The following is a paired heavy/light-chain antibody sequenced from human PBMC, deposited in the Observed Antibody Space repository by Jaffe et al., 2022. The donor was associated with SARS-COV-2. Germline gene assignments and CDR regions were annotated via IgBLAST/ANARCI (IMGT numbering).Heavy chain of an antibody. D-gene: IGHD3-22*01. V-gene: IGHV1-69*01. Sequence: QVQLVQSGAEVKKPGSSVKVSCKASGGTFSSYAISWVRQAPGQGLEWMGGIIPIFGTANYAQKFQGRVTITADESTSTAYMELSSLRSEDTAVYYCARGKGNYYEEDRDTYFDYWGQGTLVTVSS. CDR2: IIPIFGTA. J-gene: IGHJ4*02. CDR3: ARGKGNYYEEDRDTYFDY. CDR1: GGTFSSYA.
Light chain of an antibody. CDR3: SSYTSSSTLEGV. Sequence: QSALTQPASVSGSPGQSITISCTGTSSDVGGYNYVSWYQQHPGKAPKLMIYEVSNRPSGVPDRFSGSKSGNTASLTISGLQAEDEADYYCSSYTSSSTLEGVFGGGTKLTVL. V-gene: IGLV2-14*01. J-gene: IGLJ3*02. CDR2: EVS. CDR1: SSDVGGYNY.